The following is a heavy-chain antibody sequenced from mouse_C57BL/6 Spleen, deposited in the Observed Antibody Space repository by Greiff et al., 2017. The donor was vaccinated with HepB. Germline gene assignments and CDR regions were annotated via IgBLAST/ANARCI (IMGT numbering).Heavy chain of an antibody. D-gene: IGHD1-1*01. CDR1: GYTFTDYY. Sequence: VQLKQSGPELVKPGASVKISCKASGYTFTDYYMNWVKQSHGKSLEWIGDINPNNGGTSYNQKFKGKATLTVDKSSSTAYMELRSLTSEDSAVYYCASRSYYYGSSYWYFDVWGTGTTVTVSS. CDR2: INPNNGGT. CDR3: ASRSYYYGSSYWYFDV. J-gene: IGHJ1*03. V-gene: IGHV1-26*01.